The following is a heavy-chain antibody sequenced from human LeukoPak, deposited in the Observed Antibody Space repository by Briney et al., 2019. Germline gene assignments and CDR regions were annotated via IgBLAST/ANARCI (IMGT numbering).Heavy chain of an antibody. Sequence: PGGSLRLSCAASGFTFSSYGMHWVRQAPGKGLEGVAFIRYDGSNKYYAASVKGRFTISRDNSKNTLYLQMNSLRAEDTAVYYCAKDFRRLWFGELWFDPWGQGTLVTVSS. CDR1: GFTFSSYG. D-gene: IGHD3-10*01. CDR2: IRYDGSNK. J-gene: IGHJ5*02. V-gene: IGHV3-30*02. CDR3: AKDFRRLWFGELWFDP.